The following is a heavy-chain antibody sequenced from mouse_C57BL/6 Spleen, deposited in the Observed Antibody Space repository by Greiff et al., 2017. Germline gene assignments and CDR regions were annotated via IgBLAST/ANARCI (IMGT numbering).Heavy chain of an antibody. CDR1: GYTFTSYW. Sequence: QVQLQQPGAELVKPGASVKLSCKASGYTFTSYWMQWVKQRPGQGLEWIGEIDPSDSNTNYNQQFKGKATLTVDTSSSTAYMQLSSLTSEDSAVYYCARRTAQADYWGQGTTLTVSS. J-gene: IGHJ2*01. V-gene: IGHV1-50*01. D-gene: IGHD3-2*02. CDR3: ARRTAQADY. CDR2: IDPSDSNT.